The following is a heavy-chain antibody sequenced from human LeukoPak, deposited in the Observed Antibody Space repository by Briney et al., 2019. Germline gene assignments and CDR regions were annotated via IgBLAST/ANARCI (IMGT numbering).Heavy chain of an antibody. J-gene: IGHJ4*02. Sequence: GGSLRLSCAASGFTFSSYAMSWVRQAPGKGLEWVSAISGSGGSTYYADSVKGRFTISRDNSKNTLYLQMNSLRAEDTAVYYCAKREGSSSWYTSYYFDYWGQGTLVTVSS. V-gene: IGHV3-23*01. CDR2: ISGSGGST. CDR3: AKREGSSSWYTSYYFDY. D-gene: IGHD6-13*01. CDR1: GFTFSSYA.